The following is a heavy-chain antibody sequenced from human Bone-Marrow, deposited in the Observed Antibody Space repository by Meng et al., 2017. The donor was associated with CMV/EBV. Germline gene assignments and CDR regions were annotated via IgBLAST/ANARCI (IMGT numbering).Heavy chain of an antibody. CDR2: MNPNSGNT. CDR3: ARHRIERFLEWSLVNGMDV. V-gene: IGHV1-8*01. J-gene: IGHJ6*01. Sequence: ASVKVSCKDSGYTFTSYDINWVRQATGQGLEWMGWMNPNSGNTGYAQKFQGRFTISRDNSKNTLYLQMNCQRAEDTAVYYCARHRIERFLEWSLVNGMDVWGQGPTVTVSS. CDR1: GYTFTSYD. D-gene: IGHD3-3*01.